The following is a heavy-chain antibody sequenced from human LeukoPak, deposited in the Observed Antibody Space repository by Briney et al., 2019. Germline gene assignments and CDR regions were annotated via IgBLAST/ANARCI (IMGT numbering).Heavy chain of an antibody. J-gene: IGHJ5*02. CDR3: AAELKVGDVYFDP. CDR2: IVVGSGST. D-gene: IGHD3-3*01. V-gene: IGHV1-58*02. Sequence: TSVRVSCTASGFTFSTSVMHWVRQTRGQRREWIGWIVVGSGSTNYAQNFQGRVTLTRDMSTSTAYMEVSSLTSEDTATYYCAAELKVGDVYFDPWGQGTLVTVSS. CDR1: GFTFSTSV.